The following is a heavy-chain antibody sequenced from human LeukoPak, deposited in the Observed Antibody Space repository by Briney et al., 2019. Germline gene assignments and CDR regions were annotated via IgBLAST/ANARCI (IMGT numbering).Heavy chain of an antibody. J-gene: IGHJ4*02. CDR2: IRYDGSNK. V-gene: IGHV3-30*02. D-gene: IGHD5-24*01. CDR3: AKDEARRRDGYNYLIDY. CDR1: GFTFSSYG. Sequence: PGGSLRLSCAASGFTFSSYGMHWVRQAPGKGLEWVAFIRYDGSNKYYADSVKGRFTISRDNSKNTLYLQMNSLRAEDTAVYYCAKDEARRRDGYNYLIDYWGQGTLSPSPQ.